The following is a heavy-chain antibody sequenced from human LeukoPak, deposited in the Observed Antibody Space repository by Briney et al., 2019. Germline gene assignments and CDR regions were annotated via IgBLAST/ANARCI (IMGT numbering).Heavy chain of an antibody. Sequence: GGSLRLSCAASGFTFDDYGMSWVRQAPGKGLEWVSGINWNGGSTGYADSVKGRFTISRDNAKNSLYLQMNSLRAEDTALYYCARGSTGGGYSSSWYPMGYWGQGTLVTVSS. CDR2: INWNGGST. D-gene: IGHD6-13*01. CDR1: GFTFDDYG. CDR3: ARGSTGGGYSSSWYPMGY. V-gene: IGHV3-20*04. J-gene: IGHJ4*02.